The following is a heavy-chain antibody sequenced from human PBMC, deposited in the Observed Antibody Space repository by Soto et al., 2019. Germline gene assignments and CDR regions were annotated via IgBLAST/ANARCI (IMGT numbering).Heavy chain of an antibody. D-gene: IGHD2-21*02. V-gene: IGHV5-51*01. CDR3: ARQGRVTRPYYYYMDV. CDR1: GYSFTSYW. Sequence: GESLKISCKGSGYSFTSYWIGWVRQMPGKGLEWMGIIYPGDSDTRYSPSFQGQVTISADKSISTAYLQWSSLKASDTAMYYCARQGRVTRPYYYYMDVWGKGTTVTVSS. J-gene: IGHJ6*03. CDR2: IYPGDSDT.